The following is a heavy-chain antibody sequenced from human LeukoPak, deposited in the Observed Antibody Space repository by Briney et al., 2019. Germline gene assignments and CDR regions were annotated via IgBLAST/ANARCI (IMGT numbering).Heavy chain of an antibody. D-gene: IGHD6-13*01. J-gene: IGHJ4*02. V-gene: IGHV4-59*08. CDR1: SGSICSYY. Sequence: SETLSLTSTVSSGSICSYYWSWIRQPPGKGLEWSGYIYYSGSTNYNPSLKSRVTISVDTSKNQFSLKLSSVTAADTAVYYCARRRTAAANFDYWGQGTLVTVSS. CDR3: ARRRTAAANFDY. CDR2: IYYSGST.